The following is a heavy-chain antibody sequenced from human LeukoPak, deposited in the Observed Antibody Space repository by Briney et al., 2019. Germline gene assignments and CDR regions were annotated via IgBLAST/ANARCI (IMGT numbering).Heavy chain of an antibody. CDR2: MNPSSGNT. Sequence: GASVKVSCKASGYTFTSHDVNWVRQATGQGLEWMGWMNPSSGNTGFGQKFQGRVSLTRDTSTSTAYMELSSLRSDDTAVYYCTRGPSGYGLGWFDPWGQGTLVTVSS. D-gene: IGHD5-12*01. CDR3: TRGPSGYGLGWFDP. CDR1: GYTFTSHD. V-gene: IGHV1-8*01. J-gene: IGHJ5*02.